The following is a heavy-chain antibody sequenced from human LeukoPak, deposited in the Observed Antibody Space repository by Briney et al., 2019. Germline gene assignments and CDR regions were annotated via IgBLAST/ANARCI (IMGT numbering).Heavy chain of an antibody. J-gene: IGHJ4*02. V-gene: IGHV4-34*01. CDR2: INHSGST. Sequence: PSETLSLTCTVSGGSISSYYWSWIRQPPGKGLEWIGEINHSGSTNYNPSLKSRVTISVDTSKNQFSLKLSSVTAADTAVYYCARDRGIAAAGSTNETYYFDYWGQGTLVTVSS. CDR3: ARDRGIAAAGSTNETYYFDY. CDR1: GGSISSYY. D-gene: IGHD6-13*01.